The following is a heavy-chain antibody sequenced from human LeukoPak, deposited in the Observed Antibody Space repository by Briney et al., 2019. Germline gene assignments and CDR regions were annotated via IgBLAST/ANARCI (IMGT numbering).Heavy chain of an antibody. CDR3: ARRRPIWLGGEDYGLDV. V-gene: IGHV3-53*01. Sequence: GGSLRLSCAASGFNFSSHYMRWVRQAPGKGLECVSVIFSGGTTYYTDSVKGRFTISRDNSNNTVYLQIKSLKVEDTAVYYCARRRPIWLGGEDYGLDVWGKGTTVTVSS. CDR1: GFNFSSHY. CDR2: IFSGGTT. J-gene: IGHJ6*04. D-gene: IGHD3-10*01.